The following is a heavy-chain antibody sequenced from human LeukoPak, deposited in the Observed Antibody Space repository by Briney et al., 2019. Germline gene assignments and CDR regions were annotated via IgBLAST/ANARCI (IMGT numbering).Heavy chain of an antibody. Sequence: GGSLRLSCAASGFTFTLYWMTWVRQAPGKGLEWVSLISWDGGSTYYADSVKGRFTISRDNSKNSLYLQMNSLRTEDTALYYCAKSSGWLQISGTLDYWGQGTLVTVSS. CDR3: AKSSGWLQISGTLDY. CDR1: GFTFTLYW. CDR2: ISWDGGST. V-gene: IGHV3-43*01. J-gene: IGHJ4*02. D-gene: IGHD5-24*01.